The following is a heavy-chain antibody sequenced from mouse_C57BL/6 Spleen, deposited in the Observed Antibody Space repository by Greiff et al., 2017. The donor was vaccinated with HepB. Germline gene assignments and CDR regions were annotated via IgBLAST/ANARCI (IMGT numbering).Heavy chain of an antibody. Sequence: EVQLQQSGPELVKPGASVKISCKASGYTFTDYYMNWVKQSHGKSLEWIGDINPNNGGTSYNQKFKGKATLTVDKSSSTAYMELRSLTSEDSAVYYCASVGGYDERYYFDYWGQGTTLTVSS. CDR3: ASVGGYDERYYFDY. CDR1: GYTFTDYY. D-gene: IGHD2-2*01. J-gene: IGHJ2*01. V-gene: IGHV1-26*01. CDR2: INPNNGGT.